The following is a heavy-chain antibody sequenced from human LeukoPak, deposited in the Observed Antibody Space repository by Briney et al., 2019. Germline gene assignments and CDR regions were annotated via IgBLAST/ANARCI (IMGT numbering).Heavy chain of an antibody. J-gene: IGHJ4*01. CDR1: GFIFSHHG. D-gene: IGHD4-11*01. Sequence: GGSLRLSCAASGFIFSHHGMHWVRQAPGKGLEWVAVIWSDATNRFYAESVKGRFTIPRDNSQNTVFLQMNSLRVKDTAIYYCARDAQRGFDYSNSLKNWGHGTLVTVSS. V-gene: IGHV3-33*01. CDR3: ARDAQRGFDYSNSLKN. CDR2: IWSDATNR.